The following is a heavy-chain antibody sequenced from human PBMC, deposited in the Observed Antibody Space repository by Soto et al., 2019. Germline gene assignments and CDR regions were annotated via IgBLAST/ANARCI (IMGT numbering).Heavy chain of an antibody. CDR1: GYTFTSYG. D-gene: IGHD4-4*01. CDR2: ISAYNGNT. Sequence: GASVKVSCKASGYTFTSYGISWVRQAPGQGLEWMGWISAYNGNTNYAQKLQGRVTMTTDTSTSTAYMELRSLRSDDTAVYYCARERIYSVTYYFDYWGQGTLVTVSS. J-gene: IGHJ4*02. CDR3: ARERIYSVTYYFDY. V-gene: IGHV1-18*01.